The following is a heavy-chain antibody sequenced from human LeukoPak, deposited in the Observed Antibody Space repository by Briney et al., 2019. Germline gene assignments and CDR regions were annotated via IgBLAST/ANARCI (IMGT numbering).Heavy chain of an antibody. D-gene: IGHD4-11*01. Sequence: GGSLRLSCVASGFTFSSYAMDWVRQAPGKGLEWVSAISGSGGNTYYADSVKGRFTISRDHSKTTLFLQMYSLRAEDTAVYYCAKDLHDYGNYVGWFDSWGQGTLVTVSS. CDR2: ISGSGGNT. CDR1: GFTFSSYA. V-gene: IGHV3-23*01. CDR3: AKDLHDYGNYVGWFDS. J-gene: IGHJ5*01.